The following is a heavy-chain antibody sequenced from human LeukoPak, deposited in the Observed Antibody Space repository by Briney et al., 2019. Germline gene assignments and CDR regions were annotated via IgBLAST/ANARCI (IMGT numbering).Heavy chain of an antibody. CDR1: GYTLTELS. D-gene: IGHD2-15*01. V-gene: IGHV1-18*01. J-gene: IGHJ4*02. Sequence: ASVKVSCKVSGYTLTELSMHWVRQAPGKGLEWMGWISAYNGNTNYAQKFQGRLTVTTDTSTNTAYMELRSLRPDDTAVYYCARDFFHGHCSGLTCFLLDSWGQGSLVTVSS. CDR2: ISAYNGNT. CDR3: ARDFFHGHCSGLTCFLLDS.